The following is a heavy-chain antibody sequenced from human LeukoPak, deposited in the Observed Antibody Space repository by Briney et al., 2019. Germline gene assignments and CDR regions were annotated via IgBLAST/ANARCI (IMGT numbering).Heavy chain of an antibody. J-gene: IGHJ3*02. CDR2: ISYDGSNK. CDR3: ARDQGCSSTSCQTDAFDI. D-gene: IGHD2-2*01. V-gene: IGHV3-30-3*01. Sequence: PGRSLRLSCAASGFTFSSYAMHWVRQAPGKGLEWVAVISYDGSNKYYAGSVKGRFTISRDNSKNTLYLQMNSLRAEDTAVYYCARDQGCSSTSCQTDAFDIWGQGTMVTVSS. CDR1: GFTFSSYA.